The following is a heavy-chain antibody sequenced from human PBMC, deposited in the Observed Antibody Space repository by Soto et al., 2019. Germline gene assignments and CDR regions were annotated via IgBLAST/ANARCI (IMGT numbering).Heavy chain of an antibody. V-gene: IGHV1-18*04. CDR1: GYTFTSYG. J-gene: IGHJ6*02. D-gene: IGHD2-2*01. CDR2: ISAYNGNT. Sequence: ASVKVSCKASGYTFTSYGISWVRQAPGQGLEWMGWISAYNGNTNYAQKLQGRVTMTTDTSTSTAYMELRSLRSDDTAVYYCARDGDIVVVPAATDTPYYYYGMDVWGQGTTVTSP. CDR3: ARDGDIVVVPAATDTPYYYYGMDV.